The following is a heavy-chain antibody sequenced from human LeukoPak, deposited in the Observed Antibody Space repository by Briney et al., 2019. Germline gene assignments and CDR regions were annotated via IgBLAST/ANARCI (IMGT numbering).Heavy chain of an antibody. V-gene: IGHV3-13*01. CDR1: GFTFSTYD. CDR2: IGTGDDT. J-gene: IGHJ6*02. Sequence: GGSLRLSCAASGFTFSTYDMHWVRQVTGKGLEWVSAIGTGDDTYYLGSVKGRFTISRENAKNVLYLQMSSLRAEDTAVYYCAREIRETVVTRHYYYGIDVWGQGSTVTVSS. D-gene: IGHD2-15*01. CDR3: AREIRETVVTRHYYYGIDV.